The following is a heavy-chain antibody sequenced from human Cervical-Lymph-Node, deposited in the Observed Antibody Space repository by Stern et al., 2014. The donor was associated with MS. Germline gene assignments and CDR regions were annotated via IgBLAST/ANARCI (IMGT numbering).Heavy chain of an antibody. CDR3: ARDMVDADKWFDP. V-gene: IGHV1-46*01. J-gene: IGHJ5*02. CDR2: INPSGGST. CDR1: GYTYTHYH. D-gene: IGHD2-15*01. Sequence: QVQLVESGAEVKKPGASVNVSCKASGYTYTHYHIHWVRQAPGQGIEWMAMINPSGGSTTYGQKFHGRLTVTRDTSTSTVYMELRSLRSDDTALYYCARDMVDADKWFDPWGQGTLVTVSS.